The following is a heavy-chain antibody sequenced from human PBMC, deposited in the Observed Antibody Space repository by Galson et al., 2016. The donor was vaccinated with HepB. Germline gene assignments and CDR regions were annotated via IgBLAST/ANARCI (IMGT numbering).Heavy chain of an antibody. V-gene: IGHV3-43*02. CDR3: AKGDGGYYWVVDS. D-gene: IGHD4-17*01. CDR2: ISGDGGGT. CDR1: GFTFDDYA. Sequence: SLRLSCAASGFTFDDYAMHWVRQVPGKGLEWVSLISGDGGGTYYADSVKGRFTISRDNSKTSLYLQMKTLRTEDTALYYCAKGDGGYYWVVDSWGQGTLVTVSS. J-gene: IGHJ4*02.